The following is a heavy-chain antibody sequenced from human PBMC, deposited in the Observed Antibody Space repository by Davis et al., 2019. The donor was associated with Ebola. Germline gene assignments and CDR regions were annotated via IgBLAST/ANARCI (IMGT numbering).Heavy chain of an antibody. CDR1: GFTFSSYW. Sequence: HTGESLRLSCAASGFTFSSYWMHWVRQAPGKGLVWVSRINSDGSSTSYADSVKGRFTISRDNAKNTLYLQMNSLRVEDTAVYYCARQRWLQSYYFDYWGQGTLVTVSS. V-gene: IGHV3-74*01. J-gene: IGHJ4*02. D-gene: IGHD5-24*01. CDR3: ARQRWLQSYYFDY. CDR2: INSDGSST.